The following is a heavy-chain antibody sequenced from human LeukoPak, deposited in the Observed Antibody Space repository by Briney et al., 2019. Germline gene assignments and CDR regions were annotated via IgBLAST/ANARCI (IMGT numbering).Heavy chain of an antibody. CDR2: ISWNSGSI. J-gene: IGHJ4*02. Sequence: HPGGSLRLSCAASGFTFDDYAMHWVRQAPGKGLEWVSGISWNSGSIGYADSVKGRFTISRDNAKNSLYLQMNSLRAEDTAVYYCARYSSNWYYFDYWGQGTLVTVSS. V-gene: IGHV3-9*01. CDR1: GFTFDDYA. D-gene: IGHD6-13*01. CDR3: ARYSSNWYYFDY.